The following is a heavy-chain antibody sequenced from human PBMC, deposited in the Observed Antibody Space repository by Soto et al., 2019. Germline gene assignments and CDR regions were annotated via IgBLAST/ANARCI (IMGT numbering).Heavy chain of an antibody. Sequence: EVQLLESGGGLVQPGGSLRLSCAASGFTFSGYAMSWVRRAPGKGLEWVSGISGSGSSTLYSDSVKGRFTISRDNAKNSLYLQMNSLRAEDTAVYYCARDARPREFGVYNWFDPWGQGTLVTVSS. CDR2: ISGSGSST. CDR1: GFTFSGYA. J-gene: IGHJ5*02. D-gene: IGHD3-10*01. CDR3: ARDARPREFGVYNWFDP. V-gene: IGHV3-23*01.